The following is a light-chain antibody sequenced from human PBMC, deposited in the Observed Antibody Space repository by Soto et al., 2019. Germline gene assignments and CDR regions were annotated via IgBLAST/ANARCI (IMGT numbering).Light chain of an antibody. CDR1: QSIATY. CDR3: QQCFNFLT. J-gene: IGKJ4*01. CDR2: EAS. Sequence: EIVLTQSPATLSLSPGERATLSCRASQSIATYLAWYQQKPGQAPRLLIYEASNRATGVPARFSGSGSGTDFTLSISSLEPEDFAVYYCQQCFNFLTFGGGTKVEIK. V-gene: IGKV3-11*01.